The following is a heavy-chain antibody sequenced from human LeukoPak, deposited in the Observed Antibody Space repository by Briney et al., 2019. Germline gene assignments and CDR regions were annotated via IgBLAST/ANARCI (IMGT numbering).Heavy chain of an antibody. V-gene: IGHV4-59*10. CDR1: GGSFSGYY. CDR2: IQSSGST. D-gene: IGHD2-21*01. CDR3: ARGGHSDFDF. J-gene: IGHJ4*02. Sequence: SETLSLTCAVYGGSFSGYYWSWIRQPAGKGLEWIGRIQSSGSTEYNPSLKSRVAISIDTSKNQFSLKLSSVTAADTAVYYCARGGHSDFDFWGQGTLVTVSS.